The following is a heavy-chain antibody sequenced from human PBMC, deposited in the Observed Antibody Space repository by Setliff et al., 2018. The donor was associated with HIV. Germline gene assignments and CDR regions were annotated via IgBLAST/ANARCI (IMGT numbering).Heavy chain of an antibody. CDR3: ARHDFWSGYHNWFDP. Sequence: SETLSLTCTVSGGSISSSSNYWGWIRQPPGKGLEWIGSIYYSGSTYYNPSLKSRVTISVDMSKNQFSLRLTSVTAADTAMYYCARHDFWSGYHNWFDPWGQGTLVTVSS. CDR2: IYYSGST. V-gene: IGHV4-39*01. D-gene: IGHD3-3*01. J-gene: IGHJ5*02. CDR1: GGSISSSSNY.